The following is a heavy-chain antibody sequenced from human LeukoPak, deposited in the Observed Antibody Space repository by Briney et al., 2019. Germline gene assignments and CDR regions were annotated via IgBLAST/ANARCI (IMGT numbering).Heavy chain of an antibody. V-gene: IGHV4-34*01. Sequence: KTSETLSLTCAVYGGSFSGYYWSWIRQSPGKGLEWIGEIKHSGITNYNPSLKSRVTISVDTSKTQFSLKLISVTAADTAVYYCARKSIEVSGRQPYDYWGQGTLVTVSS. J-gene: IGHJ4*02. D-gene: IGHD2-15*01. CDR2: IKHSGIT. CDR1: GGSFSGYY. CDR3: ARKSIEVSGRQPYDY.